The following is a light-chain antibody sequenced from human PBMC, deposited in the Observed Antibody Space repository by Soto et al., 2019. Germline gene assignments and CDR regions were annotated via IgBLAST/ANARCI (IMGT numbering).Light chain of an antibody. CDR1: QSISSW. CDR3: QQYNDNWT. V-gene: IGKV1-5*03. CDR2: KAS. J-gene: IGKJ1*01. Sequence: DIQMTQSPSTLSASVGDRVTITCRASQSISSWLAWYQQKPGQAPKLLIYKASTLQSGVPSRFSGSGSGTEFTLAISSPKPDDSATYYCQQYNDNWTFGQGTKV.